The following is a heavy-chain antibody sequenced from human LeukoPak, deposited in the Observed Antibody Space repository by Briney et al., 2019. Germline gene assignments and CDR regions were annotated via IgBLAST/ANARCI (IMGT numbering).Heavy chain of an antibody. D-gene: IGHD2-21*01. Sequence: PGGSLRLSCAASGFTFSSYSMNWVRQAPGKGLEWVSSISSSSSYIYYADSVKGRFTISRDNAKNSLYLQMNSLRAEDTAVYYCARDEYCSGDCSLGLMDVWGKGTTVTVSS. CDR2: ISSSSSYI. J-gene: IGHJ6*03. CDR3: ARDEYCSGDCSLGLMDV. V-gene: IGHV3-21*01. CDR1: GFTFSSYS.